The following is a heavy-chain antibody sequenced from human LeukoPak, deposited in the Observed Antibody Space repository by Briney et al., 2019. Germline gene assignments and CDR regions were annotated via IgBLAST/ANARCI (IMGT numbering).Heavy chain of an antibody. J-gene: IGHJ4*02. D-gene: IGHD2-15*01. V-gene: IGHV3-7*03. Sequence: GSLRLSCAASGNYWMSWVRQAPGKGLEWVANIKQDGSEKYYVDSVKGRFTISRDNAKNSLYLQMNSLRAEDTAVYYCARTFGYCSGGSCYPNRLDYWGQGTLVTVSS. CDR2: IKQDGSEK. CDR1: GNYW. CDR3: ARTFGYCSGGSCYPNRLDY.